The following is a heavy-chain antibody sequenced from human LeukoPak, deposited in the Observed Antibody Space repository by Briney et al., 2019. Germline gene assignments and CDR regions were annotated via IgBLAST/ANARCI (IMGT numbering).Heavy chain of an antibody. Sequence: GGSLRLSCAASGFTFSDYYMSWIRQAPGKGLEWLSYISNRGRMIYYADSVKGRFTISRDNAKNSLYLQMNSLRAEDTAVYYCAGYYDILTGYNYWGQGTLVTVSS. CDR3: AGYYDILTGYNY. CDR2: ISNRGRMI. J-gene: IGHJ4*02. D-gene: IGHD3-9*01. CDR1: GFTFSDYY. V-gene: IGHV3-11*04.